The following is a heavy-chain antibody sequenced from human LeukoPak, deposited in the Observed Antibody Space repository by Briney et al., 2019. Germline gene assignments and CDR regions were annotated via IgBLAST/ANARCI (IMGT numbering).Heavy chain of an antibody. CDR1: GYPLSELL. V-gene: IGHV1-24*01. CDR3: ATVTGTTWGIDY. J-gene: IGHJ4*02. Sequence: GSVRVCCKLSGYPLSELLMHSVREAAGKGLEWLGGFDPEGGETIYAQKFQGRVTMTEDTSTDTAYMELSSLRSEDTSVYHCATVTGTTWGIDYGGQGTLVTVSS. CDR2: FDPEGGET. D-gene: IGHD1-7*01.